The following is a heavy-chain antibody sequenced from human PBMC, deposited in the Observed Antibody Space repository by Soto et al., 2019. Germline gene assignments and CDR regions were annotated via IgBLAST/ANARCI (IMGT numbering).Heavy chain of an antibody. J-gene: IGHJ4*02. CDR3: SKGGRQGLVTSDFTY. D-gene: IGHD6-19*01. CDR1: GFTFSDYA. CDR2: VSHDGRNT. Sequence: VQLVESGGGVVQPGRSLRLSCAASGFTFSDYAMHWVRQAPGKGLEWVAVVSHDGRNTHYADSVKGRFTISRDSSKNAVSLEMTSLRAEDTAVYYWSKGGRQGLVTSDFTYWGQGALVTVSS. V-gene: IGHV3-30*18.